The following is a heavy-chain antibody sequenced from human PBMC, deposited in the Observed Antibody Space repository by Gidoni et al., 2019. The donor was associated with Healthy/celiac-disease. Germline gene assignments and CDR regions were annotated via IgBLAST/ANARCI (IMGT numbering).Heavy chain of an antibody. D-gene: IGHD2-15*01. CDR2: ISSSSSYI. V-gene: IGHV3-21*01. CDR3: ARHGVVAATYYYYGMDV. Sequence: EVQLVESGGGLVKPGGFLRLSCAASGFTFSSYSMNWVRQAPGKGLEWVSSISSSSSYIYYADSVKGRFTISRDNAKNSLYLQMNSLRAEDTAVYYCARHGVVAATYYYYGMDVWGQGTTVTVSS. CDR1: GFTFSSYS. J-gene: IGHJ6*02.